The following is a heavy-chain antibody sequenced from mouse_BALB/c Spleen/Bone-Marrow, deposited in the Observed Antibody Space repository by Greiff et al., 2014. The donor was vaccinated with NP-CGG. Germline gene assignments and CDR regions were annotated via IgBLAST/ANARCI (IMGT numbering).Heavy chain of an antibody. CDR3: ARGEITAFAY. Sequence: SGAELVRPGASVKLSCKASGYSFTIYWMNWVKQRPGQGLEWIGMIHPSDIETRLNQKFKDKATLTVDKSSNTAYMQLSSPTSEDSAVYYCARGEITAFAYWGQGTLVTVSA. CDR2: IHPSDIET. D-gene: IGHD2-4*01. J-gene: IGHJ3*01. CDR1: GYSFTIYW. V-gene: IGHV1-74*04.